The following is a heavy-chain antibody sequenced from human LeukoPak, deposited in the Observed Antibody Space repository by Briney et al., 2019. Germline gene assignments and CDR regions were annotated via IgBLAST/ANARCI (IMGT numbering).Heavy chain of an antibody. V-gene: IGHV3-30*03. CDR3: ARDAIVVPAAIRQGFMDV. CDR1: GFTFSSYG. D-gene: IGHD2-2*01. Sequence: GRSLRLSCTASGFTFSSYGMYWVRQAPGKGLEWVAVISYDGSNKYYADSVKGRFTISRDNSKNTLYLQMNSLRAEDTAVYYCARDAIVVPAAIRQGFMDVWGKGTTVTISS. J-gene: IGHJ6*03. CDR2: ISYDGSNK.